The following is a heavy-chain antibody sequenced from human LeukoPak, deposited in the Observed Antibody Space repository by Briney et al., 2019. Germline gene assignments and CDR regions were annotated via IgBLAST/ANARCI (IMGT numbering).Heavy chain of an antibody. D-gene: IGHD6-13*01. V-gene: IGHV1-8*01. Sequence: ASVKVSCKASGYTFTSYDINWVRQATGQGLERMGWMNPNSGNTGYAQKFQGRVTMTRNTSISTAYMELSSLRSEDTAVYYCARVYSSSWYLETYYYYYMDVWGKGTTVTVSS. CDR2: MNPNSGNT. J-gene: IGHJ6*03. CDR3: ARVYSSSWYLETYYYYYMDV. CDR1: GYTFTSYD.